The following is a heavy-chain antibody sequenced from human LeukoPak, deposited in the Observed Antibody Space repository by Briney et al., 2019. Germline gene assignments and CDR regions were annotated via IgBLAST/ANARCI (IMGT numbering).Heavy chain of an antibody. V-gene: IGHV4-38-2*02. CDR2: INHSGST. CDR3: ASLRDYYDSSGYVLGMDV. Sequence: SETLSLICTVSGYSISSGYYWGWIRQPPGKGLEWIGEINHSGSTNYNPSLKSRVTISVDTSKNQFSLKLSSVTAADTAVYYCASLRDYYDSSGYVLGMDVWGQGTTVTVSS. CDR1: GYSISSGYY. D-gene: IGHD3-22*01. J-gene: IGHJ6*02.